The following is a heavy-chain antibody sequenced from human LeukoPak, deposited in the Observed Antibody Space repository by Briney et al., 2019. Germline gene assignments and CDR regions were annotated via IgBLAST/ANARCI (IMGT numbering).Heavy chain of an antibody. CDR2: IYTSGST. J-gene: IGHJ3*02. D-gene: IGHD2-21*01. CDR1: GGSISSYY. V-gene: IGHV4-4*07. Sequence: SETLSLTCTVSGGSISSYYWSWIRQPAGKGLEWIGRIYTSGSTNYNPSLKSRATISVDKSKNQFSLKLSSVTAADTAVYYCAREPALWAFDIWGQGTMVTVSS. CDR3: AREPALWAFDI.